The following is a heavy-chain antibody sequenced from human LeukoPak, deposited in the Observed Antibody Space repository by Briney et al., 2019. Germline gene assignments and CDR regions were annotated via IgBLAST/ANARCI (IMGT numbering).Heavy chain of an antibody. D-gene: IGHD3-22*01. J-gene: IGHJ5*02. V-gene: IGHV3-23*01. CDR1: GFIFNNYG. CDR3: AKGSSGYFVDL. Sequence: GGSLRLSCAASGFIFNNYGLIWVRQAPGKGLEWASAISNDGGGTSYADFVKGRFTISRDNSKNTLFLQMNSLRAEDTALYYCAKGSSGYFVDLWGQGTLVTVSS. CDR2: ISNDGGGT.